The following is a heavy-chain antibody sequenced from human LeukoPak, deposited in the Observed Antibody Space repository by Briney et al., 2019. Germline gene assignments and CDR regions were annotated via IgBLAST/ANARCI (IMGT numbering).Heavy chain of an antibody. CDR2: ISGSGGST. V-gene: IGHV3-23*01. D-gene: IGHD5-24*01. Sequence: TGGSLRLSCAASGFTFSSYAMTWVRQAPGKGLEWVSAISGSGGSTYYADSVKGRFTISRDSSKSTLYLQMNSLRAEDTAVYYCARGMATISYFDYWGQGTLVTVSS. CDR3: ARGMATISYFDY. CDR1: GFTFSSYA. J-gene: IGHJ4*02.